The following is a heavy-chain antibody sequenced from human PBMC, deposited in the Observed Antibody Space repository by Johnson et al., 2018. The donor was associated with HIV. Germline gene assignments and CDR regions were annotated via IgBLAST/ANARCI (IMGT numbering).Heavy chain of an antibody. Sequence: QVLLVESGGGVVQPGRSLRLSCAASGFTFSSYAMHWVRQAPGKGLEWVAVISYDGSNKYYADSVKGRFTISRDNSKNTLYMQMNSLRPEDTAVYYCARDQITMMVVATGTFDLWGQGTMVTVSS. CDR1: GFTFSSYA. J-gene: IGHJ3*01. CDR2: ISYDGSNK. CDR3: ARDQITMMVVATGTFDL. V-gene: IGHV3-30-3*01. D-gene: IGHD3-22*01.